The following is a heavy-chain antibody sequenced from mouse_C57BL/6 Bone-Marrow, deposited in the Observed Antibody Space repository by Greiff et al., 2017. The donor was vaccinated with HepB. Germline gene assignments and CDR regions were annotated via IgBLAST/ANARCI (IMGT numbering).Heavy chain of an antibody. V-gene: IGHV1-81*01. J-gene: IGHJ2*01. CDR2: IYPRSGNT. D-gene: IGHD1-1*01. CDR1: GYTFTSYG. Sequence: VQRVESGAELARPGASVKLSCKASGYTFTSYGISWVKQRTGQGLEWIGEIYPRSGNTYYNEKFKGKATLTADKSSSTAYMELRSLTSEDSAVYFCATITTVVATVDYWGQGTTLTVSS. CDR3: ATITTVVATVDY.